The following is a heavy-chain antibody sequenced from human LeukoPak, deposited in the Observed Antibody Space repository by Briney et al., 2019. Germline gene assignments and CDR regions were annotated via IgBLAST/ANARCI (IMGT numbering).Heavy chain of an antibody. V-gene: IGHV4-38-2*01. J-gene: IGHJ4*02. Sequence: GSLRLSCAASGFTFSIYAMSWVRQAPGKGLEWIGSIYHSGSTYYNPSLKSRVTISVDTSKNQFSLKLSSVTAADTAVYYCARSMSAAGLFDYWGQGTLVTVSS. D-gene: IGHD6-13*01. CDR3: ARSMSAAGLFDY. CDR1: GFTFSIYA. CDR2: IYHSGST.